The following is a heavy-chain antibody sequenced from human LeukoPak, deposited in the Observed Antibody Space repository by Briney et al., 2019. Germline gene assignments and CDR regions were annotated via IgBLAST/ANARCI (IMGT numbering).Heavy chain of an antibody. CDR1: GFTVSSNY. CDR2: IYSDGST. Sequence: GGSLRLSCAASGFTVSSNYMTWVRQAPGKGLEWVSVIYSDGSTYYADSVKGRFTISRDTSKNTLYLQMNSLRAEDTAVYYCAGYCSSTSCGWFDPWGQGTLVTVSS. CDR3: AGYCSSTSCGWFDP. D-gene: IGHD2-2*01. V-gene: IGHV3-66*01. J-gene: IGHJ5*02.